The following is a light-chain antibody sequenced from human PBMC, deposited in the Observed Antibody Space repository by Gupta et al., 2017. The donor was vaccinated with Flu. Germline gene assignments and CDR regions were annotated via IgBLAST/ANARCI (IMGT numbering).Light chain of an antibody. Sequence: DIVMTQSPLSLPVTPGEPASISCRSSQSLLHSNGYNYLDWYLQKPGQSPQLLIYLGSNRASGVPDRFSGSGSGTDFTLKISRVEAEDVGVYYCMQALKRIPWTFGQGTKVEIK. CDR1: QSLLHSNGYNY. CDR3: MQALKRIPWT. J-gene: IGKJ1*01. CDR2: LGS. V-gene: IGKV2-28*01.